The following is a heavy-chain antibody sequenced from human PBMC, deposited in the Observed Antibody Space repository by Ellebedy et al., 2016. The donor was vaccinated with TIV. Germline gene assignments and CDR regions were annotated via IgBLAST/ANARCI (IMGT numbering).Heavy chain of an antibody. J-gene: IGHJ4*02. D-gene: IGHD4-23*01. CDR3: AGKAPQFQFDY. V-gene: IGHV3-48*04. CDR1: GFTFIYYS. Sequence: PGGSLRLSCAASGFTFIYYSMNWVRQAPGKGLEWISYISSDSSKIVYADSVKGRFTVSSDNARNSLFLQMNSLRVEDTAVYYCAGKAPQFQFDYWGQGTLVTVSS. CDR2: ISSDSSKI.